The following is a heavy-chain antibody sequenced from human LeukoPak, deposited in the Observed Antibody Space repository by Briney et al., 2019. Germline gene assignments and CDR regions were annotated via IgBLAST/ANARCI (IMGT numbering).Heavy chain of an antibody. CDR2: ISGSGGST. CDR3: TTYGSGRKFDY. V-gene: IGHV3-23*01. J-gene: IGHJ4*02. CDR1: GFTFSSYG. D-gene: IGHD3-10*01. Sequence: PGGSLRLSCAASGFTFSSYGMSWVHQAPGKGLEWVSAISGSGGSTYYADSVKGRFTISRDNSKNTLYLQMNSLKSEDTAVYYCTTYGSGRKFDYWGQGILVTVSS.